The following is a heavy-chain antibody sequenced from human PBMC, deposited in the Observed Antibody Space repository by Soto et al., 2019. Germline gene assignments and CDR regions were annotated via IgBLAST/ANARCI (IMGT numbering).Heavy chain of an antibody. CDR3: ARDQDIYSSGWYGWGYYYAMDV. CDR1: GFTFSSYW. CDR2: INSDGSST. J-gene: IGHJ6*02. Sequence: GGSLRLSCAASGFTFSSYWMHWVRQAPGKGLVWVSRINSDGSSTSYADSVKGRFTISRDNAKNTLYLQMNSLRAEDTAVYYCARDQDIYSSGWYGWGYYYAMDVWGPGTTVTLSS. D-gene: IGHD6-19*01. V-gene: IGHV3-74*01.